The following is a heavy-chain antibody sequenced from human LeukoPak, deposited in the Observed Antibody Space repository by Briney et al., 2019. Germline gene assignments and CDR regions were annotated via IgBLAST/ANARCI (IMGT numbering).Heavy chain of an antibody. CDR2: ISWNSGSM. D-gene: IGHD4/OR15-4a*01. CDR3: ARGLTLEGFDY. CDR1: GFTFDDHA. J-gene: IGHJ4*02. V-gene: IGHV3-9*01. Sequence: PGRSLRLSCAASGFTFDDHAMYWVRQAPGKGLEWVSSISWNSGSMVYADSVKGRFTISRDNAKNSLYLQMNNLRAEDTALYYCARGLTLEGFDYWGQGTLVTVSS.